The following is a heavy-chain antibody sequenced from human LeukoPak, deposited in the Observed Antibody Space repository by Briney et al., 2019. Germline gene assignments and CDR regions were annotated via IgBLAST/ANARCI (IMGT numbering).Heavy chain of an antibody. CDR3: AKRGRYYYDSSVEY. J-gene: IGHJ4*02. Sequence: GGSLRLSCAASGISVSNDYMSWVRQAPGKGLEWVSAISGSGGSTYYADSVKGRFTISRDNSKNTLYLQVNSLRAEDTAVYYCAKRGRYYYDSSVEYWGQGTLVTVSS. CDR1: GISVSNDY. V-gene: IGHV3-23*01. D-gene: IGHD3-22*01. CDR2: ISGSGGST.